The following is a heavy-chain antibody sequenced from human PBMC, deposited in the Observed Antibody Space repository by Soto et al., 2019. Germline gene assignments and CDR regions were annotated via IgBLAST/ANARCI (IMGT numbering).Heavy chain of an antibody. D-gene: IGHD3-3*01. Sequence: GASVKVSCKASGYTFTSYYMHWVRQAPGQGLEWMGIINPSGGSTSYAQKFQGRVTMTRDTSTSTVYMELSSLRSEDTAVYYCASFQGITIFGVVTEPQVMAVSAKRTTVTVSS. CDR2: INPSGGST. CDR3: ASFQGITIFGVVTEPQVMAV. CDR1: GYTFTSYY. V-gene: IGHV1-46*03. J-gene: IGHJ6*03.